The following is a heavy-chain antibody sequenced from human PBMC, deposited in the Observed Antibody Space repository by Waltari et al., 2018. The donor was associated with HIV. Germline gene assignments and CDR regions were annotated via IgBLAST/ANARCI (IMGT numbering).Heavy chain of an antibody. CDR3: ARDGLRYSGTFYSDY. J-gene: IGHJ4*02. CDR1: GYTFLSYG. CDR2: ISTYNANT. D-gene: IGHD1-26*01. V-gene: IGHV1-18*01. Sequence: QVHLVQSGAEMKKPGASVKVSCKAYGYTFLSYGISLVRQAPGHGLEWMGWISTYNANTNYAQSLQGRVTMTTDTSTTTAYMELRSLTSDDTAVYYCARDGLRYSGTFYSDYWGQGTLVTVSS.